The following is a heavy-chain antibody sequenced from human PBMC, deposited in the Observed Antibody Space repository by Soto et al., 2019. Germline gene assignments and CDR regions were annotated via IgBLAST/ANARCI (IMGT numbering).Heavy chain of an antibody. J-gene: IGHJ6*02. CDR2: ISSSGDGT. CDR3: AKNGDFWSWGMDV. V-gene: IGHV3-23*01. D-gene: IGHD3-3*01. Sequence: GSLRLSCAASGFTFSTYAMTWVRQAPGKGLEWVSMISSSGDGTYYEDSVKGRFTISRDNSRNTLNLQMNSLRAEDTAVYYCAKNGDFWSWGMDVWGQGTTVTVSS. CDR1: GFTFSTYA.